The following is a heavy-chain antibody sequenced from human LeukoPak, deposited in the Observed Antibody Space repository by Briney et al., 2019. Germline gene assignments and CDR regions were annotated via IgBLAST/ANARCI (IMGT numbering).Heavy chain of an antibody. J-gene: IGHJ3*02. CDR1: GFTFSSYG. CDR2: ISGSGGST. CDR3: ARVSRSGSLDMHFDI. D-gene: IGHD1-26*01. V-gene: IGHV3-23*01. Sequence: GGSLRLSCAASGFTFSSYGMSWVRQAPGKGLEWVSAISGSGGSTYYADSVKGRFTISRDNSKNTLYLQMNSLRAEDTAVYYCARVSRSGSLDMHFDIWGQGTMVTVSS.